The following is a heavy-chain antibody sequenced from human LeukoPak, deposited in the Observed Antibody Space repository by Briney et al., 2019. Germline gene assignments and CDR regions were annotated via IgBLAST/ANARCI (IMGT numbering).Heavy chain of an antibody. CDR1: GFTFDDYG. Sequence: GGSLRLSCAASGFTFDDYGMSWVRQAPGKGLEWVSGINWNGGSTGYADSVKGRFTISRDNAKNSLYLQMNSLRAEDTALYHCARDRRSFGVVPDDAFDIWGQGTMVTVSS. J-gene: IGHJ3*02. D-gene: IGHD3-3*01. V-gene: IGHV3-20*01. CDR3: ARDRRSFGVVPDDAFDI. CDR2: INWNGGST.